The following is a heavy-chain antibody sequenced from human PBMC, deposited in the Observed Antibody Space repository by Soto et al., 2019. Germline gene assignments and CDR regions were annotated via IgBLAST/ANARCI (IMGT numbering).Heavy chain of an antibody. CDR2: ITGDGTKT. CDR1: GFTFSAYW. D-gene: IGHD3-10*01. V-gene: IGHV3-74*01. CDR3: ARSGDGDFDY. J-gene: IGHJ4*02. Sequence: PGGSLRLSCAASGFTFSAYWMHWVRQAPGKGLVWVSHITGDGTKTNYADSVKGRFTISRDNAKNTLYLQMNSLRAEDTAVYYCARSGDGDFDYWGQGALVTVSS.